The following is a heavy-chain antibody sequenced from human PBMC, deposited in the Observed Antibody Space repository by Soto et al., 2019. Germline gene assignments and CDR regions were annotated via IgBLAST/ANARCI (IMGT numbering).Heavy chain of an antibody. V-gene: IGHV5-51*01. CDR1: GYSFTGYW. J-gene: IGHJ4*02. Sequence: PGESLKISCNGSGYSFTGYWICWVRQMPWKGLEWMGIIYPGDSDTRYSPSFQGQVTISADKSISTAYLQWSSLKASDTAMYYCARLPPPQPDYWGQGTLVTVSS. CDR2: IYPGDSDT. CDR3: ARLPPPQPDY.